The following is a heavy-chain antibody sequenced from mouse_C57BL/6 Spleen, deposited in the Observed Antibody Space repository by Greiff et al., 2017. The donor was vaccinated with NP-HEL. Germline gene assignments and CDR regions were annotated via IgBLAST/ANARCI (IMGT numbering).Heavy chain of an antibody. Sequence: EVQLQQSVAELVRPGASVKLSCTASGFNIKNTYMHWVKQRPEQGLEWIGRIGPANGNTKYAPKFQGKATITADTSSNTAYLQLSSLTSEDTGIYYCASEDYYGSSPPPYWGQGTLVTVSA. CDR1: GFNIKNTY. CDR2: IGPANGNT. D-gene: IGHD1-1*01. V-gene: IGHV14-3*01. CDR3: ASEDYYGSSPPPY. J-gene: IGHJ3*01.